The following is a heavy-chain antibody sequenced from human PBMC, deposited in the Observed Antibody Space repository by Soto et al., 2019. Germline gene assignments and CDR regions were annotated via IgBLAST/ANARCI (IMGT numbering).Heavy chain of an antibody. V-gene: IGHV3-30*18. J-gene: IGHJ4*02. CDR3: AKDRAYSSNWHSGLFNH. CDR1: RFTFSSYG. Sequence: QVQLVESGGGVVQPGRSLRLSCVASRFTFSSYGLHWVRQAPGKGLEWVAVISYDGSNSYYADSVKGRFTISRDNSKKTLYRQMNRLKAEDTGVYYCAKDRAYSSNWHSGLFNHWGQGTLISVSS. CDR2: ISYDGSNS. D-gene: IGHD6-13*01.